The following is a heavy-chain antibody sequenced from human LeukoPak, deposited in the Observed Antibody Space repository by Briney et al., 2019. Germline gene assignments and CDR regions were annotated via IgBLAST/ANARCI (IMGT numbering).Heavy chain of an antibody. CDR2: IYHSGRT. J-gene: IGHJ3*02. CDR3: ARDFRGSVDAFDI. CDR1: GGSFSDYY. V-gene: IGHV4-59*01. Sequence: SETLSLTCAVYGGSFSDYYWNWMRQPPGKGLEWIGYIYHSGRTNYNPSLKSRVSISVDTSKNQFSLKLSSVTAADTAVYYCARDFRGSVDAFDIWGQGTMVAVSS.